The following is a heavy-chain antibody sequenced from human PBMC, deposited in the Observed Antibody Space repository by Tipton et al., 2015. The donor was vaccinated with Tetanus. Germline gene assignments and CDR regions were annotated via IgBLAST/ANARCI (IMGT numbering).Heavy chain of an antibody. CDR3: ARPVKQWLVPVDS. CDR1: GASITDKKYY. V-gene: IGHV4-39*02. CDR2: IYFQGSS. Sequence: LRLSCSVSGASITDKKYYWGWIRQAPGKGLEWIASIYFQGSSYYSPSLKSRLTIDVDTSQNLFSLRLASVTAADTAIYYCARPVKQWLVPVDSWGQGTLVTVSS. D-gene: IGHD6-19*01. J-gene: IGHJ4*02.